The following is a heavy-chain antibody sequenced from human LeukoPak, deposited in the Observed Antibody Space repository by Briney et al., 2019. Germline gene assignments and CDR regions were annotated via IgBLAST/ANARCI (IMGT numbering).Heavy chain of an antibody. J-gene: IGHJ4*02. Sequence: GGSLRLSCAASGFTFSSYGMHWVRQAPGKGLEWVAVISYDGSNKYYADSVKGRFTISRDNSKNTLYLQMSSLRSEDTAVYYCTKKKEGSWQQLGDYWGQGTLVTVSS. V-gene: IGHV3-30*18. D-gene: IGHD6-13*01. CDR1: GFTFSSYG. CDR3: TKKKEGSWQQLGDY. CDR2: ISYDGSNK.